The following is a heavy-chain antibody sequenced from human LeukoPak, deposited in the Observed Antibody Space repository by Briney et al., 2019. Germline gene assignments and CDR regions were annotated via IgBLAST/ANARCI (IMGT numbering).Heavy chain of an antibody. V-gene: IGHV3-43*02. CDR1: GFAFGDYA. D-gene: IGHD6-6*01. J-gene: IGHJ4*02. Sequence: GGSLRLSCAASGFAFGDYAMHWVRQTPGKGLEWVSFISGGGGSTYYADSVKGRFTISRDNSKNSLYLQMNSLRTEDTALYYCAKDSYSSSSWIFDYWGQGTLVTVSS. CDR3: AKDSYSSSSWIFDY. CDR2: ISGGGGST.